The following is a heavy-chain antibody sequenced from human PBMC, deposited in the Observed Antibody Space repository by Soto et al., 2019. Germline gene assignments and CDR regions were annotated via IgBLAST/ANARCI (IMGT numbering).Heavy chain of an antibody. V-gene: IGHV4-4*07. CDR1: GGSTRTIY. CDR2: IHTSGSS. CDR3: ARESRDSGDGLDV. J-gene: IGHJ6*02. Sequence: QVQLQESGPGLVKPSETLSLRCSVSGGSTRTIYWTWVRQPAGKGLEWIGRIHTSGSSSYNPSLERRVSMSIDTPTNQFSLKLKSVTVADTAVYFCARESRDSGDGLDVWGQGTAVTVSS. D-gene: IGHD2-15*01.